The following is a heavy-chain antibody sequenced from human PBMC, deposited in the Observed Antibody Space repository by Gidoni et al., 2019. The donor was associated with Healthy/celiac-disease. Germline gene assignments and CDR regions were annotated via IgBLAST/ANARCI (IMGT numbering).Heavy chain of an antibody. CDR3: ARHVYSSSWTRWWSFDY. D-gene: IGHD6-13*01. CDR1: GYTFTSDG. J-gene: IGHJ4*02. V-gene: IGHV1-18*01. CDR2: ISAYNGNT. Sequence: QAQLVQSVAEGKKPAVLVKHSCKASGYTFTSDGISWVGQAPGQGLEWMGWISAYNGNTNYAQKLQGRVTMTTDTSTSTAYMELRSLRSDDTAVYYCARHVYSSSWTRWWSFDYWGQGTLVTVSS.